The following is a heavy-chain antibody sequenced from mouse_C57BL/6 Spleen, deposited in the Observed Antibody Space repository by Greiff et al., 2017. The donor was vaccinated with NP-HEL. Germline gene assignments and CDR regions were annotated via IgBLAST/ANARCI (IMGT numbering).Heavy chain of an antibody. CDR3: ARWYYQYYFDY. J-gene: IGHJ2*01. CDR1: GYAFSSYW. V-gene: IGHV1-80*01. D-gene: IGHD1-1*01. Sequence: VQLVESGAELVKPGASVKISCKASGYAFSSYWMHWVKQRPGKGLEWIGHIYPGDGDTNYNGKFKGKATLTADKSSSTAYMQLSSLTSEDSAVYFCARWYYQYYFDYWGQGTTLTVSS. CDR2: IYPGDGDT.